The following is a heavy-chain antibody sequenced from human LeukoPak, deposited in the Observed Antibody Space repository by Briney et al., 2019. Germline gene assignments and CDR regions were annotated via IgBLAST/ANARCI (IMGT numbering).Heavy chain of an antibody. CDR3: ATDRVSVLRFLEWLPNLDY. J-gene: IGHJ4*02. CDR2: FDPEDGET. CDR1: GYTLTELS. Sequence: ASVTVSCKVSGYTLTELSMHWVRQAPGKGLEWMGGFDPEDGETIYAQKFQGRVTMTEDTSTDTAYMELSSLRSEDTAVYYCATDRVSVLRFLEWLPNLDYWGQGTLVTVSS. D-gene: IGHD3-3*01. V-gene: IGHV1-24*01.